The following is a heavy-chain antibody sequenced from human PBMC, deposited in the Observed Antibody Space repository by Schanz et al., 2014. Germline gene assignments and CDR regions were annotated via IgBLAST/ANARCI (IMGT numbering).Heavy chain of an antibody. J-gene: IGHJ4*02. V-gene: IGHV3-7*01. CDR3: TRDRAYHSFDY. CDR1: GFSFSDYW. CDR2: IKEDGSQK. Sequence: VQLLESGGGLVQPGGSLRLSCAASGFSFSDYWMGWVRQAPGKGLEWVATIKEDGSQKYYLDSVKGRFTISRDNARNSLYLQMTSLRAEDTALYYCTRDRAYHSFDYWGQGTLVTVSS. D-gene: IGHD1-26*01.